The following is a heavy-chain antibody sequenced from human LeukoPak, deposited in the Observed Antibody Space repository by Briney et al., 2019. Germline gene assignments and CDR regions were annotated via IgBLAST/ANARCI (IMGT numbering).Heavy chain of an antibody. J-gene: IGHJ4*02. CDR1: GFTFSTYA. CDR2: INGGGGST. Sequence: GGSLRLSCAASGFTFSTYAMSWVRQAPGKGLEWVSAINGGGGSTYYADSVKGRFTVSRDNSKNTLYLQMNSLRAEDTAVYYCATGIQGFDYWGQGTLVTVSA. CDR3: ATGIQGFDY. V-gene: IGHV3-23*01. D-gene: IGHD5-18*01.